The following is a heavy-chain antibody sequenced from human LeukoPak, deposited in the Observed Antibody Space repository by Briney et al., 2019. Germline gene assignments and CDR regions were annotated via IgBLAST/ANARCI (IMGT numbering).Heavy chain of an antibody. Sequence: GGSLRLSCAASGFTFSSYSMNWVRQAPGKGLEWVSSISGSSSYIHYADSVKGRFTISRDNAKNSLYLQMNSLRAEDTAVYYCARDAYYDFWSGYYNGYYFDYWGQGTLVTVSS. CDR1: GFTFSSYS. CDR2: ISGSSSYI. D-gene: IGHD3-3*01. CDR3: ARDAYYDFWSGYYNGYYFDY. J-gene: IGHJ4*02. V-gene: IGHV3-21*01.